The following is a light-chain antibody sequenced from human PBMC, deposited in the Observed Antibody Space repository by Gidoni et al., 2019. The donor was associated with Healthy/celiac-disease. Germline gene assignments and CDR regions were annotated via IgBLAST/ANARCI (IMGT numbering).Light chain of an antibody. Sequence: DIQMTQSPSTLSASGGDRVTITCRASQSISSWLAWYQQKPGKAPKLLIYKASSLESGVPSRFSGSGSGTEFTLTISSLQPDDFATYYCQQYNSYSPGFGQGTKVEIK. J-gene: IGKJ1*01. CDR1: QSISSW. CDR3: QQYNSYSPG. CDR2: KAS. V-gene: IGKV1-5*03.